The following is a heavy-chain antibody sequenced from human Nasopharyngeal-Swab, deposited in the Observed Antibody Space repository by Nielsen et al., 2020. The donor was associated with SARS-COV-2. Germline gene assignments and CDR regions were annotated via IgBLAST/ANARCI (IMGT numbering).Heavy chain of an antibody. Sequence: WIRQPPGKGLEWVGFIRSKAYGGTTEYAASVKGRFTISRDDSKSIAYLQMNSLKTEDTAVYYCTRGVAVFQHWGQGTLVTVSP. CDR2: IRSKAYGGTT. CDR3: TRGVAVFQH. J-gene: IGHJ1*01. V-gene: IGHV3-49*02. D-gene: IGHD2-15*01.